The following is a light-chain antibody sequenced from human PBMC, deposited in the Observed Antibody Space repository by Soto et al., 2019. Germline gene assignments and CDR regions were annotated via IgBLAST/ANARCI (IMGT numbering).Light chain of an antibody. J-gene: IGKJ1*01. Sequence: EIVLTHSPGTLSLSPGERATLSCRASQSVSSSYLAWYQQKPGQAPRLLIYRTSNRATGIPDRFSGSGSGTDFTLTISRLEPEDFAVYWCQQYDSSPRTFGQGTKVEIK. CDR2: RTS. CDR1: QSVSSSY. V-gene: IGKV3-20*01. CDR3: QQYDSSPRT.